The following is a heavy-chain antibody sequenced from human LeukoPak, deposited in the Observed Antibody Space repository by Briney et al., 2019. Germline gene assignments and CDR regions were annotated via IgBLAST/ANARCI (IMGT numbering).Heavy chain of an antibody. V-gene: IGHV3-11*05. Sequence: GGSLRLSCAASGFTFSDYYMNWIRQAPGGWLEWVSYISGSSSYTNYADSVKGRFTISRDNAKNSLYLQMNSLRAEDTAVYYCAGAHMVRGGYDAFDIWGQGTMVTVSS. D-gene: IGHD3-10*01. CDR2: ISGSSSYT. J-gene: IGHJ3*02. CDR1: GFTFSDYY. CDR3: AGAHMVRGGYDAFDI.